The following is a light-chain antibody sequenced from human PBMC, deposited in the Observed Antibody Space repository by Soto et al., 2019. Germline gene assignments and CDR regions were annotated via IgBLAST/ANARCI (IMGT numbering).Light chain of an antibody. Sequence: DIQMTQSPSSLSASVGDRVTITCRASQSISSYLNWYQQKPGKAPKLLIYAASSLQSGVPSRFSGSGSGTDITFIISSLQPEDIATYYYQQYDKPITFGQGTRLEIK. CDR2: AAS. V-gene: IGKV1-39*01. CDR1: QSISSY. J-gene: IGKJ5*01. CDR3: QQYDKPIT.